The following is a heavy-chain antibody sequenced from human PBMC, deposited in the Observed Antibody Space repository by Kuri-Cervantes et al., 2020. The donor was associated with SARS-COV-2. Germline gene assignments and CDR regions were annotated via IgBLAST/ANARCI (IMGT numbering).Heavy chain of an antibody. Sequence: GESMKISCAASGFTFSSYGMHWVRQAPGKGLEWVAFIRYDGSNKYYADSVKGRFTISRDNSKNTLYLQMNSLRTEDTALYYCAKDMMAAAGIGYWGQGTLVTVSS. CDR3: AKDMMAAAGIGY. J-gene: IGHJ4*02. D-gene: IGHD6-13*01. V-gene: IGHV3-30*02. CDR2: IRYDGSNK. CDR1: GFTFSSYG.